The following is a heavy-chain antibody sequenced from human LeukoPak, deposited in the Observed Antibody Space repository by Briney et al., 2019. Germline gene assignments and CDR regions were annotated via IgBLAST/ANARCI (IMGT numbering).Heavy chain of an antibody. D-gene: IGHD3-3*01. CDR2: IYYSGST. Sequence: SETLSLTCTVSGGSISSYYWSWIRQPPGKGLEWIGYIYYSGSTNYNPSLKSRVTISVDTSKNQFSLKLSSVTAADTAAYYCARAAGFWSGSYTPYFDYWGQGTLVTVSS. CDR3: ARAAGFWSGSYTPYFDY. V-gene: IGHV4-59*01. CDR1: GGSISSYY. J-gene: IGHJ4*02.